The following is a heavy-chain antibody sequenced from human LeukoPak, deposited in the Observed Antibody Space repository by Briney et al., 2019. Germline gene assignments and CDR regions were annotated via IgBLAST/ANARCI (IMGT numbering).Heavy chain of an antibody. D-gene: IGHD3-10*01. CDR1: GGSISSSSYY. Sequence: SETLSLTCTVSGGSISSSSYYWGWIRQPPGKGLEWLGCIYYSGSTYSNPSLKSRVTISGDTSKNQFSLKLSSVTAADTAVYFCATLGGFYGSGSYYNPHFDYWGQGTLVTVSS. CDR3: ATLGGFYGSGSYYNPHFDY. CDR2: IYYSGST. V-gene: IGHV4-39*01. J-gene: IGHJ4*02.